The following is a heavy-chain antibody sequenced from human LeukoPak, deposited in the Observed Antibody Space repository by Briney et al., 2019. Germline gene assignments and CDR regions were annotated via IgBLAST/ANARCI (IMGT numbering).Heavy chain of an antibody. CDR2: ISGSGGST. J-gene: IGHJ6*03. Sequence: GGSLRLSCAASGFTFSSYAMSWVRQAPGKGLEWVSAISGSGGSTYYADSVKGRFTISRDNSKNTLYLQLNTVRAEDTALYYCARGGTNYYYMDVWGNGTTVTVSS. CDR1: GFTFSSYA. CDR3: ARGGTNYYYMDV. D-gene: IGHD3-10*01. V-gene: IGHV3-23*01.